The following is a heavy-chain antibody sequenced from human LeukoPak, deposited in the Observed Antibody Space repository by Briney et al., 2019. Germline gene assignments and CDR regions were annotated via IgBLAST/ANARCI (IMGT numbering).Heavy chain of an antibody. CDR3: ARDTTHTHYGDAFDL. D-gene: IGHD4-17*01. Sequence: GGSLRLSCAGSGFTFSTYWMSWVRQAPGKGLEWVGNINQDGSEKNFVDSVKGRFTISRDNAKNSLYLQLNRLRVEDTATYFCARDTTHTHYGDAFDLWGQGTLVAVSS. CDR1: GFTFSTYW. CDR2: INQDGSEK. J-gene: IGHJ3*01. V-gene: IGHV3-7*01.